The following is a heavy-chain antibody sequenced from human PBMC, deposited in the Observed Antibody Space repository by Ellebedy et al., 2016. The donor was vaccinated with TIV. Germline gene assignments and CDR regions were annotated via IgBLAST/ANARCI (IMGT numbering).Heavy chain of an antibody. D-gene: IGHD6-13*01. CDR3: ARGLAAADS. Sequence: ESLKISCAASGFTFSSYAMSWVRQAPGKGLEWIGEINHSGSTNYNPSLKSRVTVSVDTSKNQFSLKLSSVPAADTAVYYCARGLAAADSWGQGTLVTVSS. CDR1: GFTFSSYA. CDR2: INHSGST. V-gene: IGHV4-34*01. J-gene: IGHJ4*02.